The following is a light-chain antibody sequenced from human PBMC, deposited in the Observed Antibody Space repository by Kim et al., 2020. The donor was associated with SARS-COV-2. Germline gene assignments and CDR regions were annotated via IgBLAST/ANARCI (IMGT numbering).Light chain of an antibody. CDR3: SSWDDSLNGPV. CDR1: SANIGGNT. CDR2: SRN. Sequence: GQRVTLSCSGSSANIGGNTVNWYQQFPGTAPKLLIYSRNQRPSGIPDRFSGSKSGTSASLAINGLQPEDEAVYYCSSWDDSLNGPVFGGGTQLTVL. J-gene: IGLJ3*02. V-gene: IGLV1-44*01.